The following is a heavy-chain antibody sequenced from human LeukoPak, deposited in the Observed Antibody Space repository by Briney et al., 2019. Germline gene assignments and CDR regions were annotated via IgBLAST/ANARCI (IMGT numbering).Heavy chain of an antibody. J-gene: IGHJ4*02. CDR1: GGTFSSYA. D-gene: IGHD6-13*01. CDR3: ARDGGYSSSSSASFDY. CDR2: IIPIFGTA. V-gene: IGHV1-69*13. Sequence: SVKVSCKASGGTFSSYAISWVRQAPGQGLEWMGGIIPIFGTANYAQKFQGRVTITADESTSIAYMELSSLRSEDTAVYYCARDGGYSSSSSASFDYWGQGTLVTVSS.